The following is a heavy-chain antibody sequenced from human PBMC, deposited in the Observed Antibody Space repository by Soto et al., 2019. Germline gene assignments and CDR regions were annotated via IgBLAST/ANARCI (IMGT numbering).Heavy chain of an antibody. V-gene: IGHV3-23*01. CDR2: ISGSGGST. J-gene: IGHJ4*02. D-gene: IGHD5-18*01. Sequence: EVQLLESGGGLVQPGGSLRLSCAASGFTFSSYAMSWVREAPGKELEWVSAISGSGGSTYYADSVKGRFTISRDNSKNTLYLQMNSLRAADTAVYYCAKDSHGIQPGRAQDYWGQGTLVTVSS. CDR3: AKDSHGIQPGRAQDY. CDR1: GFTFSSYA.